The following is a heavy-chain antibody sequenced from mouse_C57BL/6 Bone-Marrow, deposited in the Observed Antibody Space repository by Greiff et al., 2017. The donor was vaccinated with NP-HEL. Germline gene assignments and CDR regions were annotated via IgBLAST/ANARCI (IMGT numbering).Heavy chain of an antibody. CDR3: ARAGYYGSSHWYFDV. Sequence: VQLQQSGPVLVKPGPSVKISCKASGFTFTDYYMHWVKQSHGKSLEWIGLVYPYNGGTSYNQKFTGKATLTVAPSSSTAYMELNSLTSVDSAVYYCARAGYYGSSHWYFDVWGTGTTVTVSS. V-gene: IGHV1-36*01. CDR2: VYPYNGGT. J-gene: IGHJ1*03. CDR1: GFTFTDYY. D-gene: IGHD1-1*01.